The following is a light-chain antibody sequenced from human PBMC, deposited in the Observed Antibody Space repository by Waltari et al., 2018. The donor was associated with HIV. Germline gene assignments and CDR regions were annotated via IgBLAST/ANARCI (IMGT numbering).Light chain of an antibody. Sequence: QSALTQPPSASGSTGQSVTVSCTGTSSDIGYFNYVSWYQQHPGKAPKLLIYDVNKRPSWVPERFSASNSGATASLTVSGLLAEDEADYYCPAYAGNNIVIFGGGTKVTV. V-gene: IGLV2-8*01. CDR2: DVN. CDR1: SSDIGYFNY. J-gene: IGLJ2*01. CDR3: PAYAGNNIVI.